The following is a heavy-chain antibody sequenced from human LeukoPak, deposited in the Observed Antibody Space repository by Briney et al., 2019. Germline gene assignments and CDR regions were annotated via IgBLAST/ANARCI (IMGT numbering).Heavy chain of an antibody. CDR3: ARLNAVVVVAATPDEDYGDYVDYYYYMDF. D-gene: IGHD2-15*01. J-gene: IGHJ6*03. CDR2: IKEDGSEK. Sequence: GGSLRLSCAASGFTFSSYGMHWVRQAPGKGLEWVANIKEDGSEKYYVDSVKGRLTISRDNAKNSLSLQIKSLRAEDTAVYYCARLNAVVVVAATPDEDYGDYVDYYYYMDFWGKGTTVTVCS. CDR1: GFTFSSYG. V-gene: IGHV3-7*01.